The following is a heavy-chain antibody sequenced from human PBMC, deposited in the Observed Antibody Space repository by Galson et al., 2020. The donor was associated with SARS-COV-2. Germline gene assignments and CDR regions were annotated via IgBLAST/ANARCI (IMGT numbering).Heavy chain of an antibody. V-gene: IGHV2-70*01. CDR2: IDWDDDK. D-gene: IGHD3-3*01. Sequence: SRPTLVKPTQTLTLTCTFSGFSLSTSGMCVSWIRQPPGKALEWLALIDWDDDKYYSTSLKTRLTISKDTSKNQVVLTMTNMDPVDTATYYCARMTTYYDFWSGYYGYMDVWGKGTTVTVSS. CDR1: GFSLSTSGMC. CDR3: ARMTTYYDFWSGYYGYMDV. J-gene: IGHJ6*03.